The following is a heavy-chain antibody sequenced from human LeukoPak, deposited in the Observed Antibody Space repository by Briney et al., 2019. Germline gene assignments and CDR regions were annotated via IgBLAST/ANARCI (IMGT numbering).Heavy chain of an antibody. Sequence: SVKVSCKASGGTFSSYAISWVRQAPGQGLEWMGRIIPIFGTANYAQKFQGRVTITTDESTSTAYMELSSLRAVDTAVYYCARRSSSSGGFDYWGQGTLVTVSS. CDR1: GGTFSSYA. J-gene: IGHJ4*02. D-gene: IGHD6-6*01. CDR2: IIPIFGTA. CDR3: ARRSSSSGGFDY. V-gene: IGHV1-69*05.